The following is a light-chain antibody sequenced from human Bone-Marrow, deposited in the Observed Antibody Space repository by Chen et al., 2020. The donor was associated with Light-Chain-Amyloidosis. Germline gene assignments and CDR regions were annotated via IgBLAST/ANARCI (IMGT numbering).Light chain of an antibody. CDR1: SGDVGRYNY. J-gene: IGLJ2*01. Sequence: QSDLTQPPSASGSPGQSVTISCNGTSGDVGRYNYVSWYQQNPGKAPKLMIYEVTKRPSGVPDHFSGCESGNTSSLTVSGLQAAYEADYYCSSYAGDNNDVVFGRGTKLTVL. CDR3: SSYAGDNNDVV. CDR2: EVT. V-gene: IGLV2-8*01.